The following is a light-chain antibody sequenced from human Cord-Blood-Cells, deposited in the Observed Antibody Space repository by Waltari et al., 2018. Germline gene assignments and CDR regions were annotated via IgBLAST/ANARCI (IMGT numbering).Light chain of an antibody. Sequence: SSELTQDPAVSVALGQTVRITCKGDSLRRYYASWYQQKPGQAPVLVIYGKNNRPSGIPDRFSGCSSGNTAALTITGAQAEDEADYYCNSRESSGNHLRVCGGGTKLTVL. J-gene: IGLJ3*02. CDR3: NSRESSGNHLRV. CDR2: GKN. V-gene: IGLV3-19*01. CDR1: SLRRYY.